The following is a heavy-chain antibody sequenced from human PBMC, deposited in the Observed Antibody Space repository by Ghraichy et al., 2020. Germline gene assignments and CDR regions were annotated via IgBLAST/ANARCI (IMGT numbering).Heavy chain of an antibody. Sequence: SETLSLTCAVYGGSFSGYYWSWIRQPPGKGLEWIGEINHSGSTNYNPSLKSRVTISVDTSKNQFSLKLSSVTAADTAVYYCARDPGGKFKYWYFDLWGRGTLVTVSS. D-gene: IGHD3-16*01. J-gene: IGHJ2*01. CDR2: INHSGST. V-gene: IGHV4-34*01. CDR1: GGSFSGYY. CDR3: ARDPGGKFKYWYFDL.